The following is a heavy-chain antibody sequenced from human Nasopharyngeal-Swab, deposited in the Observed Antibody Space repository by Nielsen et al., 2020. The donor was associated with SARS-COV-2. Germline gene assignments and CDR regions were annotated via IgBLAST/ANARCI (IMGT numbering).Heavy chain of an antibody. CDR2: INSDGSST. V-gene: IGHV3-74*01. CDR1: GFTFSSYW. J-gene: IGHJ4*02. CDR3: ARGRGSSTSMIGY. D-gene: IGHD2/OR15-2a*01. Sequence: GGSLRLSCAASGFTFSSYWMHWVRQAPGKGLVWVSHINSDGSSTSYADSVKGRFTISRDNAKNTLYLQMNSLRAEDTAVYYCARGRGSSTSMIGYWGQGTLVTVSS.